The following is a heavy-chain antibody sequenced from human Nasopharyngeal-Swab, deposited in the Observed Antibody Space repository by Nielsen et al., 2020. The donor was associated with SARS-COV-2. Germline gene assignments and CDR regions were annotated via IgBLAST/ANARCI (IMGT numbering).Heavy chain of an antibody. V-gene: IGHV3-73*01. CDR1: GFIFSASA. Sequence: GESLKISCAASGFIFSASATHWVRQASGKGLEWVGRIGDKDHNYATTYGASVQGRFTISRDDSKNTAFLQMDSLKTEDTALYYCTTDFYFDYWGQGTLVTVSS. CDR2: IGDKDHNYAT. J-gene: IGHJ4*02. CDR3: TTDFYFDY.